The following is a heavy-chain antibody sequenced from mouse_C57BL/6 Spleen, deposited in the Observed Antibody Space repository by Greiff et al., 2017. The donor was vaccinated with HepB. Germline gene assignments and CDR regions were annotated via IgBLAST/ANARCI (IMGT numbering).Heavy chain of an antibody. Sequence: QVQLKQSGAELVRPGASVTLSCKASGYTFTDYEMHWVKQTPVHGLEWIGAIDPETGGTAYNQKFKGKAILTADKSSSTAYMDLRSLTSEDSAVYYCTRRGYYGNYRYYFDYWGQGTTLTVSS. V-gene: IGHV1-15*01. J-gene: IGHJ2*01. D-gene: IGHD2-1*01. CDR2: IDPETGGT. CDR1: GYTFTDYE. CDR3: TRRGYYGNYRYYFDY.